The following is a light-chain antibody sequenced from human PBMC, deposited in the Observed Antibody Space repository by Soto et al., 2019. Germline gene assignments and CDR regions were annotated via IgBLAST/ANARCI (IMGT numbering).Light chain of an antibody. CDR1: HNITDN. J-gene: IGKJ2*01. CDR2: GAS. V-gene: IGKV3-15*01. Sequence: EIVMTQSPATLSVSPGERAIVSYRASHNITDNLAWYQQTPGRAPRLLIYGASIRATGVPARFSGSGSGTEFTLTISSLQSEDFAVYYCQQYDYWPPYTFGQGTKVEIK. CDR3: QQYDYWPPYT.